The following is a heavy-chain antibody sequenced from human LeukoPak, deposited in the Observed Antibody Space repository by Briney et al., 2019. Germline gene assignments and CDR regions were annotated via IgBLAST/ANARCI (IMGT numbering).Heavy chain of an antibody. J-gene: IGHJ4*02. D-gene: IGHD6-19*01. V-gene: IGHV4-34*01. CDR3: ARHETSSGWFNYFDY. CDR2: INHSGST. Sequence: SETLSLTCAVYGGSFSGYYWSWIRQPPGKGLEWIGEINHSGSTNYNPSLKSRVTISADTSKNQFSLKLSSVTAADTAVYYCARHETSSGWFNYFDYWGQGTLVTVSS. CDR1: GGSFSGYY.